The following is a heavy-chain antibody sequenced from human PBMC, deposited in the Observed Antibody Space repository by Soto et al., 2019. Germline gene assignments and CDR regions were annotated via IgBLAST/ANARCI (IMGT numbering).Heavy chain of an antibody. CDR3: ARNFNYGDYDADAFDI. V-gene: IGHV1-2*04. CDR1: GYTFTGYY. J-gene: IGHJ3*02. CDR2: INPNSGGT. D-gene: IGHD4-17*01. Sequence: QVQLVQSGAEVKKPGASVKVSCKASGYTFTGYYMHWVRQAPGQGLEWMGWINPNSGGTNYAQKFQGWVTMTRDRSISTAYMELSRVRSDDTAVYYCARNFNYGDYDADAFDIWGQGTMVTVSS.